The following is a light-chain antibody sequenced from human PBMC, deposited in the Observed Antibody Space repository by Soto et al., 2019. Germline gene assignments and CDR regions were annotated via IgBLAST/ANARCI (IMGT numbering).Light chain of an antibody. J-gene: IGKJ1*01. V-gene: IGKV3-20*01. CDR1: QSVSSNY. CDR2: GAS. Sequence: EIVLTQSPGPVSLSPGERATLSCRVSQSVSSNYLAWYQHKPGQAPRLLIYGASTRATGIPARFSGSGSGTEFTLTISRLEPEDFAVYYCQQYGSSPRTFGQGTKVDIK. CDR3: QQYGSSPRT.